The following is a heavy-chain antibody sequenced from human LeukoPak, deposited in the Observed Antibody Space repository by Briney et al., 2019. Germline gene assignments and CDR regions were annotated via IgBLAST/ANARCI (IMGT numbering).Heavy chain of an antibody. CDR3: AREAYYDFWSGYSPYYSDY. CDR1: GGSISSGGYY. J-gene: IGHJ4*02. V-gene: IGHV4-30-2*01. CDR2: IYHSGST. Sequence: SETLSLTCTVSGGSISSGGYYWSWIRQPPGKGLEWIGYIYHSGSTYYNPSLKSRVTISVDRSKNQFSLKLSSVTAADTAVYYCAREAYYDFWSGYSPYYSDYWGQGTLVTVSS. D-gene: IGHD3-3*01.